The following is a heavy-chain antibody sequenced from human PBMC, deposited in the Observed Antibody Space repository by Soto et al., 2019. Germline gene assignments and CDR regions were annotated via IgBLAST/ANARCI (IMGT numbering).Heavy chain of an antibody. D-gene: IGHD1-7*01. J-gene: IGHJ6*02. Sequence: RVSCAGSVFTFRSYGMHWVRQAPGKGLEWVAVIWYDGSNKYYADSVKGRFTISRDNSKNTLYLQMNSLRAEDTAVYYCARDSPDELYYYGMDVWGQGTTVTVSS. CDR3: ARDSPDELYYYGMDV. V-gene: IGHV3-33*01. CDR1: VFTFRSYG. CDR2: IWYDGSNK.